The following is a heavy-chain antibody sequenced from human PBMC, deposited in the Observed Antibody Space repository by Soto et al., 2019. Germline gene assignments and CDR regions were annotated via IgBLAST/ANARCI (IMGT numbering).Heavy chain of an antibody. V-gene: IGHV4-34*01. CDR3: ARSRTSHY. Sequence: ETLSLTCAVYGGCFSGYYWSWIRQPPGKGLEWIGEINHSGSTNYNPSLKSRVTISVDTSKNQFSLKLSSVTAADTAVYYCARSRTSHYWGQGTLVTVPS. J-gene: IGHJ4*02. CDR1: GGCFSGYY. D-gene: IGHD1-1*01. CDR2: INHSGST.